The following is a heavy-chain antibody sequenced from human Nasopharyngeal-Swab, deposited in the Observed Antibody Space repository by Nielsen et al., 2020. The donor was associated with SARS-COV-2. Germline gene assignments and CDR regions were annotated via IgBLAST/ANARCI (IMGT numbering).Heavy chain of an antibody. CDR3: ARDPSSSWTGWYFDL. Sequence: GESLKISCAASGFTFSGYSMNWVRQAPGKGLEWISYISSSSSTIYYADSVKGRFTISRDNAKNSLYLQMNSLRDEDTAVYYCARDPSSSWTGWYFDLWGRGTLVTVSS. V-gene: IGHV3-48*02. J-gene: IGHJ2*01. CDR1: GFTFSGYS. D-gene: IGHD6-13*01. CDR2: ISSSSSTI.